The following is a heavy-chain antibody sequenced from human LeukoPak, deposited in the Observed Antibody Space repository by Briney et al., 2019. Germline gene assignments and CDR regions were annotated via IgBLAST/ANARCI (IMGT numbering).Heavy chain of an antibody. CDR1: GGTSSSYA. V-gene: IGHV1-69*04. Sequence: GASVKVSCKASGGTSSSYAISWVRQAPGQGLEWMGRIIPILGIANYAQKFQGRVTITADKSTSTAYMELSSLRSEDTAVYYCARDWGRYDFWSGYPPAGYGMDVWGQGTTVTVSS. D-gene: IGHD3-3*01. CDR3: ARDWGRYDFWSGYPPAGYGMDV. CDR2: IIPILGIA. J-gene: IGHJ6*02.